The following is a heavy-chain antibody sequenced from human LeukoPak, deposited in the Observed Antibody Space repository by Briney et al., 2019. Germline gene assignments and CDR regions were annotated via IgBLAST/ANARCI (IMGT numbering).Heavy chain of an antibody. Sequence: PSETLSLTCTVSGGSISSYYWTWIRQPPGKGLEWIGFIYYSGRTNYNPSLKSRVTISVDTSKNQFSLKLSSVTAADTAVYYCVRHTTSGWYQVVYWGQGTLVTVSS. CDR2: IYYSGRT. V-gene: IGHV4-59*01. CDR3: VRHTTSGWYQVVY. J-gene: IGHJ4*02. CDR1: GGSISSYY. D-gene: IGHD6-19*01.